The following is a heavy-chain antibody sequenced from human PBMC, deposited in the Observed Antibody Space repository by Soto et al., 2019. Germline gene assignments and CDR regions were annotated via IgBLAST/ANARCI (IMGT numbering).Heavy chain of an antibody. CDR3: ERHSSGTSFDP. CDR2: IYYSGST. V-gene: IGHV4-59*08. J-gene: IGHJ5*02. D-gene: IGHD3-10*01. Sequence: PSETLSLTCTVSGDSISEYYWSWIRQPPGKGLEWIGYIYYSGSTNSNNPSLKSRVAISVDTSKNEFSLKLSSVTAADTAVYYGERHSSGTSFDPWGQGNLVTVSS. CDR1: GDSISEYY.